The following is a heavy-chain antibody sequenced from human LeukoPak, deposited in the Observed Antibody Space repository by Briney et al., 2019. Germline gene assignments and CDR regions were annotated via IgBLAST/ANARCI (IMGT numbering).Heavy chain of an antibody. CDR1: GGSISSGSYY. J-gene: IGHJ3*02. CDR2: IYYSGST. Sequence: PSETLSLTCTVSGGSISSGSYYWSWIRQPAGKGLEWIGSIYYSGSTYYNPSLKSRVTISVDTSKNQFSLKLSSVTAADTAVYYCARDGVRRDPYYYDSSGYYPVDAFDIWGQGTMVTVSS. D-gene: IGHD3-22*01. CDR3: ARDGVRRDPYYYDSSGYYPVDAFDI. V-gene: IGHV4-39*07.